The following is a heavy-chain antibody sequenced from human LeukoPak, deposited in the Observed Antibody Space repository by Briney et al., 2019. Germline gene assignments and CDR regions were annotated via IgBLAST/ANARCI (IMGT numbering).Heavy chain of an antibody. D-gene: IGHD1-20*01. Sequence: PGGSLRLSCAASGFTFSSYGMHWVRQAPGKGLEWVAVIWYDGSNKYYADSVKGRFTISRDNAKNSLSLQMNSLRAEDTAVYYCARDYNWVFDYWGQGTLVTVSS. CDR1: GFTFSSYG. CDR3: ARDYNWVFDY. CDR2: IWYDGSNK. J-gene: IGHJ4*02. V-gene: IGHV3-33*01.